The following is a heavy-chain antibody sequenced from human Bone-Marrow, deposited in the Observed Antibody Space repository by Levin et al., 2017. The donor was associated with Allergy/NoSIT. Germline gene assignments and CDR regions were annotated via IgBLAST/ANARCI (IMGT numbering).Heavy chain of an antibody. CDR3: ARDLLRYFDWPGEDDSFDP. Sequence: SQTLSLTCAISGDSVSSNSAAWNWIRQSPSRGLEWLGRTYYRSKWYNDYAVSVKSRITINPDTSKNQFSLQLNSVTPEDTAVYYCARDLLRYFDWPGEDDSFDPWGQGTLVTVSS. V-gene: IGHV6-1*01. D-gene: IGHD3-9*01. J-gene: IGHJ5*02. CDR2: TYYRSKWYN. CDR1: GDSVSSNSAA.